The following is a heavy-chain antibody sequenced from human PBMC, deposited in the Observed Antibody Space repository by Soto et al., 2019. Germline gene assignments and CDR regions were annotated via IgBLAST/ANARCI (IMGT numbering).Heavy chain of an antibody. V-gene: IGHV1-46*02. CDR1: GYTFNTFY. CDR2: INPSGGSI. D-gene: IGHD3-9*01. Sequence: ASVKGSCKASGYTFNTFYMHWVRQAPGQGLEWMGIINPSGGSITYAQKFQGRVTMTTDTSTSTVYMELSSLRSEDSGLYYCALSAFDCLSQVRYYFAYWGQGTLVTAS. CDR3: ALSAFDCLSQVRYYFAY. J-gene: IGHJ4*02.